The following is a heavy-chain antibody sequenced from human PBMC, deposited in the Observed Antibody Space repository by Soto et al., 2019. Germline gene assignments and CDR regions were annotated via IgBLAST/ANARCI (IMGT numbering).Heavy chain of an antibody. D-gene: IGHD4-17*01. CDR1: GYIFKNYG. Sequence: QVQLVQSEAEVQKPGASVKVSCKTSGYIFKNYGISWVRQAPGQGLEWLGWIYPKEDRANIAQNFQGRVTLTTDTPTSTAYIELRSLRLDDSAVYFCARDIDYDIDYWGQGTLVTVSS. V-gene: IGHV1-18*01. CDR3: ARDIDYDIDY. J-gene: IGHJ4*02. CDR2: IYPKEDRA.